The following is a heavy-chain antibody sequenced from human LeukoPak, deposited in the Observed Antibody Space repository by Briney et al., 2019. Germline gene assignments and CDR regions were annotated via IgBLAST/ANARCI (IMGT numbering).Heavy chain of an antibody. CDR3: ARVTYYDFWSGYPYGMDV. J-gene: IGHJ6*02. CDR2: INHSGST. CDR1: GGSFSGYY. V-gene: IGHV4-34*01. Sequence: SETLSLTCAVYGGSFSGYYWSWIRQPPGKGLEWIGEINHSGSTSYNPSLKSRVTISVDTSKNQFSLKLSSVTAADTAVYYCARVTYYDFWSGYPYGMDVWGQGTTVTVSS. D-gene: IGHD3-3*01.